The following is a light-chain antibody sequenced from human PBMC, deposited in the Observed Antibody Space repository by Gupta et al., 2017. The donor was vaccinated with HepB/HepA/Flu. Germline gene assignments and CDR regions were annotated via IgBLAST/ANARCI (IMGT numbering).Light chain of an antibody. CDR1: KGIRND. CDR3: PQHNSPWT. CDR2: AAS. J-gene: IGKJ1*01. Sequence: DIQMTQSPSSLSASVGDRVTITCRASKGIRNDLGWEQQKPGKAPKRLIYAASRLQRGDTSRFGGCGEHKEFTHTSSRQQYEACAHYYLPQHNSPWTFGQGTKVEIK. V-gene: IGKV1-17*01.